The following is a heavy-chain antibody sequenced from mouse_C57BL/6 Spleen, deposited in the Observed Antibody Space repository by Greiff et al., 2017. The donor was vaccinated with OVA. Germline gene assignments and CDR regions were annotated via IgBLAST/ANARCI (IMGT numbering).Heavy chain of an antibody. Sequence: EVQRVESGPGLVKPSQSLSLPCSVTGYSITSGYYWNWIRQFPGNKLEWMGYISYDGSNNYNPSLKNRISITRDTSKNQSFLKLNSVTTEDTATDYCARSYYYGSLYFDVWGTGTTVTVSS. J-gene: IGHJ1*03. V-gene: IGHV3-6*01. D-gene: IGHD1-1*01. CDR2: ISYDGSN. CDR1: GYSITSGYY. CDR3: ARSYYYGSLYFDV.